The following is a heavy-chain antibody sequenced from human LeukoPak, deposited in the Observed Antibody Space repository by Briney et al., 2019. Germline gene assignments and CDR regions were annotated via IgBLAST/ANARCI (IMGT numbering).Heavy chain of an antibody. D-gene: IGHD3-10*01. CDR3: TTLLWFGEFSNPFDY. Sequence: PGGSLRLSCAVSGFTFSNAWMSCVRQAPGKGLEWVGRLKSKADGGTTDYAAPVKGRFTISRDDSKNTLYLQMNSLKTEDTAVYYCTTLLWFGEFSNPFDYWGQGTLVTVSS. CDR2: LKSKADGGTT. CDR1: GFTFSNAW. J-gene: IGHJ4*02. V-gene: IGHV3-15*01.